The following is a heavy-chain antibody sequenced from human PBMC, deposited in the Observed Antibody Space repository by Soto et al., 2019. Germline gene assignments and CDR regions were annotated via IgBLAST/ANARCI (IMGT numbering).Heavy chain of an antibody. CDR1: GFMFSVYG. Sequence: QVQLVESGGGVVQPGRSLRLSCEASGFMFSVYGMHWVRQPPGTGPEWVAVISFDGRTEFYADPVKGRFTISRDNHKSTVFLQMNMLRPQDTAIYYCVKTIVTPPGVRSRGRGALLDYWGQGTRVSFSS. CDR2: ISFDGRTE. D-gene: IGHD2-15*01. J-gene: IGHJ4*02. CDR3: VKTIVTPPGVRSRGRGALLDY. V-gene: IGHV3-30*18.